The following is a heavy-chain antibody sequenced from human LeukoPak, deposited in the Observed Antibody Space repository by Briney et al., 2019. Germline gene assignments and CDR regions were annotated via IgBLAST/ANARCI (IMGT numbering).Heavy chain of an antibody. CDR3: ARGQKYRNGYTVTELGSGYFDY. Sequence: KPSETLSLTCTVSGGSISNYYWSWIRQPPGKGLEWIGYIYYSGRTNYNPSLKSRVTISVDTSKNQFSLTLSSVTAADTAVYYCARGQKYRNGYTVTELGSGYFDYWGQGTLVTVSS. V-gene: IGHV4-59*01. D-gene: IGHD5-18*01. CDR1: GGSISNYY. J-gene: IGHJ4*02. CDR2: IYYSGRT.